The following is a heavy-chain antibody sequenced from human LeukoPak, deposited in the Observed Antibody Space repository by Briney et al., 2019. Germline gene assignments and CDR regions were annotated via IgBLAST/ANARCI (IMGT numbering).Heavy chain of an antibody. Sequence: PGGSLRLSCAASGFTFSSYSMNWVRQAPGKGLEWVSSISSGSSYIYYADSVKGRFTISRDNAKNSLYLQMNSLRAEDTAVYYWARVRSLRGYSYGVDYWGQGTLVTVSS. CDR3: ARVRSLRGYSYGVDY. J-gene: IGHJ4*02. CDR1: GFTFSSYS. CDR2: ISSGSSYI. D-gene: IGHD5-18*01. V-gene: IGHV3-21*01.